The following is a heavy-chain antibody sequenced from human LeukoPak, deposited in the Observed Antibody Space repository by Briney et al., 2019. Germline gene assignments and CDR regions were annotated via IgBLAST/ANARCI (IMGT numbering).Heavy chain of an antibody. CDR1: GFTFSSYA. V-gene: IGHV3-23*01. CDR2: ISGSGGST. CDR3: AKDFETYYYDSSGYYYGD. J-gene: IGHJ4*02. D-gene: IGHD3-22*01. Sequence: GGSLRLSCAASGFTFSSYAMSWVRQAPGKGLEWVSAISGSGGSTYYADSVKGRFTISRDNSKNTLYLQMNSLRAEDTAVYYCAKDFETYYYDSSGYYYGDWGQGTLVTVSS.